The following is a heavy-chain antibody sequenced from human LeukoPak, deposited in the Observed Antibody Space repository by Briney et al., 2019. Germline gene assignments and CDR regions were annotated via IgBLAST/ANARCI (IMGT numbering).Heavy chain of an antibody. CDR1: GFTFSSYG. CDR3: ARFPHYYDSSGYSF. CDR2: IWYDGSNK. V-gene: IGHV3-33*01. D-gene: IGHD3-22*01. J-gene: IGHJ4*02. Sequence: PGRSLRLSCAASGFTFSSYGMHWVRQAPGKGLEWVAVIWYDGSNKYYADSVKGRFTISRDNSKNTLYLQMNSLRAEDTAVYYCARFPHYYDSSGYSFWGQGTLVTVSS.